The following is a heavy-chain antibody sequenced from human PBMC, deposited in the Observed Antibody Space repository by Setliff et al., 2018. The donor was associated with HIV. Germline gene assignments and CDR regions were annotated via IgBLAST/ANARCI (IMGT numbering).Heavy chain of an antibody. Sequence: KPSETLSLTCTVYGGSFSAYHWNWIRQPPGKGLEWIGEIQHSGSATYNPSLKSRVTMSLDRSKNQLSLKLNSVTATDTAAYYCARLSPMLGSFDYWGQGTLVTVSS. CDR2: IQHSGSA. V-gene: IGHV4-34*01. J-gene: IGHJ4*02. CDR3: ARLSPMLGSFDY. D-gene: IGHD3-10*01. CDR1: GGSFSAYH.